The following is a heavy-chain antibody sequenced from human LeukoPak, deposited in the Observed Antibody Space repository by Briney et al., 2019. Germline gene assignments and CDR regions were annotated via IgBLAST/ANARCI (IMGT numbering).Heavy chain of an antibody. Sequence: GESLKISCKGSGYSINNYWIGWVRQMPGKGLEWMGIIFPGDSDTRYSPSFQGQVTISVDRSITTAYLQWSSLKASDSAIYFCARQPAPLASFDYWGPGTLATVSS. J-gene: IGHJ4*02. CDR3: ARQPAPLASFDY. V-gene: IGHV5-51*01. CDR2: IFPGDSDT. CDR1: GYSINNYW. D-gene: IGHD2-2*01.